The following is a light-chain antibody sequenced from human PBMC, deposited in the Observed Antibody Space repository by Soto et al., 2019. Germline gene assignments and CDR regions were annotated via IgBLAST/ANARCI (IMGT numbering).Light chain of an antibody. Sequence: EIVLTQSPGTLSLSPGEGTTLSCRASQSFSSTFLAWYQQKPGQAPRLLIYGASSRAIGTPDRFSGSGSGSDFTLTISRLEPEDCAVYYCQYYGSSSGTFGQGTKVELK. CDR3: QYYGSSSGT. CDR2: GAS. J-gene: IGKJ1*01. V-gene: IGKV3-20*01. CDR1: QSFSSTF.